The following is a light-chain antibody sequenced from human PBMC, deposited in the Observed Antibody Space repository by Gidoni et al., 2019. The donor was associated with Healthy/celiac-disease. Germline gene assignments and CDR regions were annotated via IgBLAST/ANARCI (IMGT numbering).Light chain of an antibody. Sequence: YELTQPPSVSVSPGQTASITCSGDKLGDKYACWYQQKPGQSPVLVIYQDSKRPSGIPERFSGSNSGNTATLTISGTQAMDEADYYCQAWDSTVVFGGGTKLTVL. CDR3: QAWDSTVV. J-gene: IGLJ2*01. CDR2: QDS. CDR1: KLGDKY. V-gene: IGLV3-1*01.